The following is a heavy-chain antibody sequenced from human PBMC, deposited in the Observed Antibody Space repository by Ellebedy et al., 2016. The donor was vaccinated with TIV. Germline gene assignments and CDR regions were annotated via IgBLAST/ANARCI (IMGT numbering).Heavy chain of an antibody. CDR2: VHYTGTT. V-gene: IGHV4-59*01. Sequence: SETLSLTCTVSGDSINNYYWSWIRQPPGKGLEYIGYVHYTGTTNYNPSLKSRVAISVDSFKNQFSLKLSSVTAADTAVYYCARDSKKGWAFDIWGQGTVVTVSS. D-gene: IGHD6-19*01. J-gene: IGHJ3*02. CDR3: ARDSKKGWAFDI. CDR1: GDSINNYY.